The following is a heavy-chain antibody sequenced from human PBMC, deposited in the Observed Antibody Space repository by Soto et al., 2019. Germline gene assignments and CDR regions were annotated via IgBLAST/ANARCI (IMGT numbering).Heavy chain of an antibody. D-gene: IGHD3-22*01. J-gene: IGHJ6*02. V-gene: IGHV3-11*01. CDR2: ISSSGSII. CDR1: GFTFSDYY. Sequence: GGSLRLSCAASGFTFSDYYMSWIRQAPGKGLEWVSDISSSGSIIYYADSVKGRFTISRDNAKNSLYLQMNSLRAEDTAVYYCARVNGYYYYGMDVWGHGTTVTVSS. CDR3: ARVNGYYYYGMDV.